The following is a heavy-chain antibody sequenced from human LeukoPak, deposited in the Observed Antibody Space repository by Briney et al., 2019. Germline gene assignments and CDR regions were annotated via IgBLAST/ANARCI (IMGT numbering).Heavy chain of an antibody. J-gene: IGHJ6*02. Sequence: PGGSLRLSCAASGFTFSSYSMNWVRQAPGKGLEWVSSISSSSSYIYYADSVKGRFTISRDNAKNSLYLQMNSLRAEDTAVYYCAMGPYSSGWYDYYYYGMDVWGQGTTVTVSS. CDR3: AMGPYSSGWYDYYYYGMDV. D-gene: IGHD6-19*01. CDR2: ISSSSSYI. CDR1: GFTFSSYS. V-gene: IGHV3-21*04.